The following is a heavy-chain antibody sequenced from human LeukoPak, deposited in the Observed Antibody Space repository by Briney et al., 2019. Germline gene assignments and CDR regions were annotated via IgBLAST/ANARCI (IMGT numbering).Heavy chain of an antibody. V-gene: IGHV4-4*07. D-gene: IGHD3-10*01. CDR2: IYFSGTT. Sequence: PSETLSLTCTVSGGSISSYYWSWVRQPAGKGLEWIGRIYFSGTTNYNPSLRSRVTMSVDTPKNQFSLKLNSVAAADTAVYYCARDHVYGPGSPYYYYGMDVWGQGTTVTVSS. CDR3: ARDHVYGPGSPYYYYGMDV. CDR1: GGSISSYY. J-gene: IGHJ6*02.